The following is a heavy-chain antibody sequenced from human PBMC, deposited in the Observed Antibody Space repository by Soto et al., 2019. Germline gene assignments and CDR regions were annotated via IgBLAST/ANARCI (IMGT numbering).Heavy chain of an antibody. V-gene: IGHV4-4*02. CDR3: ARDGSATVTTRFTLDY. J-gene: IGHJ4*02. CDR1: GGSISSSNW. Sequence: QVQLQESGPGLVKPSGTLSLTCAVSGGSISSSNWWSWVRQPPGKGLEWIGEIYHSGSTNYNPSLTRRVTISXXKXKXXFSLKLSSVTAADTAVYYCARDGSATVTTRFTLDYWGQGTLVTVSS. D-gene: IGHD4-17*01. CDR2: IYHSGST.